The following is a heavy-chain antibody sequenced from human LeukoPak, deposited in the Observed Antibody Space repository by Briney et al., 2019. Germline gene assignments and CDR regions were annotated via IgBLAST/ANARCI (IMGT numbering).Heavy chain of an antibody. CDR1: GYTFTGYY. V-gene: IGHV1-2*02. CDR3: ARGCSSTSCYFNY. D-gene: IGHD2-2*01. CDR2: INPNSGGT. J-gene: IGHJ4*02. Sequence: GASVKVSCKTSGYTFTGYYMHWVRQAPGQRLEWMGWINPNSGGTNYAQKFQGRVTMTRDTSISTAYMELSRLRSDDTAVYYCARGCSSTSCYFNYWGQGTLVTVSS.